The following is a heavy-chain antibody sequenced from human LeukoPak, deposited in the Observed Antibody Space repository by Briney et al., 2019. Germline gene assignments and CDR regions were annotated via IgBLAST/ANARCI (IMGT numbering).Heavy chain of an antibody. D-gene: IGHD3-22*01. J-gene: IGHJ5*02. V-gene: IGHV4-34*01. CDR1: EGAFSGYY. Sequence: PSETQSLTCTVSEGAFSGYYWTWIRQPPGKGLEWIGEINHRGSPTYNPSLQSRVTISGDTSKRLFSLKVTSVTAADTAVYYCARGHPFTTFEGILSAWGQGTLISVSS. CDR3: ARGHPFTTFEGILSA. CDR2: INHRGSP.